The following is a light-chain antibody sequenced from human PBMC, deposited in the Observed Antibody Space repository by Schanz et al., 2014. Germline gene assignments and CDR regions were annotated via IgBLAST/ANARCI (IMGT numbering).Light chain of an antibody. CDR3: QQYKNWPWT. CDR1: QSISSW. Sequence: DIQMTQSPSTLSASVGDRVTLTCRASQSISSWLAWYQQKPGKAPKLLIYDASSLESGVPSRFSGSGSGTEFTLTISSLQPDDFAVYYCQQYKNWPWTFGQGTNVEIK. J-gene: IGKJ1*01. CDR2: DAS. V-gene: IGKV1-5*01.